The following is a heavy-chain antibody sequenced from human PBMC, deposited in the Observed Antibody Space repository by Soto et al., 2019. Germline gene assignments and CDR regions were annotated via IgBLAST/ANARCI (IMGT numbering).Heavy chain of an antibody. CDR1: GFSLSTSGVG. D-gene: IGHD3-3*01. Sequence: QITLKESGPTLVKPTQTLTLTCTFSGFSLSTSGVGVGWIRQPPGKALEWLALIYWDDDKRYSPSLKSRLTTTNDTPKTPVALTIPTLDHVDTATCYCAHRRFHSVFGVVMDWGQGTMVTVSS. CDR2: IYWDDDK. V-gene: IGHV2-5*02. CDR3: AHRRFHSVFGVVMD. J-gene: IGHJ4*02.